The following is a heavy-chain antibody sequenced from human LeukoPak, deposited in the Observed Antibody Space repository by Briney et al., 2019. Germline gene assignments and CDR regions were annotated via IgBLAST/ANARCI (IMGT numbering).Heavy chain of an antibody. CDR1: GFTFSSYA. V-gene: IGHV3-23*01. Sequence: PGGSLRLSCAASGFTFSSYAMSWVRQAPGKGLEWVSAISGSGGSTYYADSVKGRFTISRDNSKNTLYLQMNSLRAEDTAVYYCAKGARGRGSPLAHFDYWGQGTLVTVSS. CDR2: ISGSGGST. CDR3: AKGARGRGSPLAHFDY. D-gene: IGHD3-16*01. J-gene: IGHJ4*02.